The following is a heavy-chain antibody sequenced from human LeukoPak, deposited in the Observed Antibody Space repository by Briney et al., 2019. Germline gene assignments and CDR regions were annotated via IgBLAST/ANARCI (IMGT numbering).Heavy chain of an antibody. D-gene: IGHD3-10*01. Sequence: GGSLRLSCAASGFTFSDYYMSWIRQAPGKGPEWVSYISSSSSYTNYADSVKGRFTISRVNAKNSLYLQMNSLRAEDTAVYYCARDRPYYGSVDDAFDIWGQGTMVTVSS. CDR1: GFTFSDYY. CDR2: ISSSSSYT. CDR3: ARDRPYYGSVDDAFDI. J-gene: IGHJ3*02. V-gene: IGHV3-11*06.